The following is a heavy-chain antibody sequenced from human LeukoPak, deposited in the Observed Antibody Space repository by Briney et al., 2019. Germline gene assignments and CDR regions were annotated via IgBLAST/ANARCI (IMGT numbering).Heavy chain of an antibody. V-gene: IGHV5-51*01. CDR1: GYSFTSYW. CDR3: ARLVGYCSGGSCYPDY. Sequence: GESLKISCKGSGYSFTSYWIGWVRQMPGKGLEWMGIIYPGDSDTRYSPSFQGQVTISADKSISTAYLQWSSLKASDTAMHYCARLVGYCSGGSCYPDYWGQGTLVTVSS. CDR2: IYPGDSDT. D-gene: IGHD2-15*01. J-gene: IGHJ4*02.